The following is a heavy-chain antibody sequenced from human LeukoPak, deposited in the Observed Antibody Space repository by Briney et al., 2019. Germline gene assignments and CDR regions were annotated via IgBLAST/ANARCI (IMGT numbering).Heavy chain of an antibody. D-gene: IGHD2-21*02. V-gene: IGHV1-18*01. CDR2: ISTYSGNT. Sequence: ASVKVSCKPSGYTLTSYAISWLRQAPGQGLEWMGWISTYSGNTNYAQKLQGRITMTIETSTSTAYMELGSLRSDDTAVYYCARGGSRVVTYSNFDYWGQGTLVTVSS. CDR1: GYTLTSYA. J-gene: IGHJ4*02. CDR3: ARGGSRVVTYSNFDY.